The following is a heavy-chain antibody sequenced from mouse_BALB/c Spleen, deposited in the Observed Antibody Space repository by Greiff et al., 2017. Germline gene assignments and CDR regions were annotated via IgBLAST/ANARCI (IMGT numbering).Heavy chain of an antibody. V-gene: IGHV5-12-1*01. CDR3: ARHPLGQPYFDV. J-gene: IGHJ1*01. D-gene: IGHD3-3*01. CDR2: ISSGGGST. CDR1: GFAFSSYD. Sequence: DVMLVESGGGLVKPGGSLKLSCAASGFAFSSYDMSWVRQTPEKRLEWVAYISSGGGSTYYPDTVKGRFTISRDNAKNTLYLQMSSLKSEDTAMYYCARHPLGQPYFDVWGAGTTVTVSS.